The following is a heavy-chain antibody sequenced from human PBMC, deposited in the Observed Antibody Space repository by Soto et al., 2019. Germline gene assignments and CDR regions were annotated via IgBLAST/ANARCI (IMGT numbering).Heavy chain of an antibody. CDR3: ASGLAACSTSDVQDY. CDR1: GFTFSSYG. J-gene: IGHJ4*02. Sequence: GGSLRLSCAASGFTFSSYGMHWVRQAPGKGLEWVAVISYDGSNKYYADSVKGRFTISRDNSKNTLYLQMNSLRAEDTAVYYCASGLAACSTSDVQDYWGQGTLVTVSS. V-gene: IGHV3-30*03. CDR2: ISYDGSNK. D-gene: IGHD6-13*01.